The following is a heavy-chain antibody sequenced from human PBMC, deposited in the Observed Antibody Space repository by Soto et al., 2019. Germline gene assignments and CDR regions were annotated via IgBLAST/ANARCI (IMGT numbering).Heavy chain of an antibody. V-gene: IGHV3-23*01. Sequence: PGGSLRLSCAAAGFTFRNYAMNWVRQAPGKGLELVSSISSNGGSAYYADSVKGRFTISRDNSKNTLYLQMNSLRAEDTAVYYCAKGQQQLVRKDWFDPWGQGTLVTVSS. J-gene: IGHJ5*02. D-gene: IGHD6-13*01. CDR2: ISSNGGSA. CDR1: GFTFRNYA. CDR3: AKGQQQLVRKDWFDP.